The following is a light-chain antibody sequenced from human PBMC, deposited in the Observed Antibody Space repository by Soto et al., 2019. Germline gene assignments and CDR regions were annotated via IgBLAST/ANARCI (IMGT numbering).Light chain of an antibody. CDR3: QKYNIWPPLT. Sequence: EIVMTQSPANLSVSPGERATLSCRASQSVRSNLAWYQKKPAQAPRLLIYGASTRATGIPARFSGSGSKTEFTLHISSQQSEDFGGYYCQKYNIWPPLTFGGGTQVEIK. CDR1: QSVRSN. V-gene: IGKV3-15*01. J-gene: IGKJ4*01. CDR2: GAS.